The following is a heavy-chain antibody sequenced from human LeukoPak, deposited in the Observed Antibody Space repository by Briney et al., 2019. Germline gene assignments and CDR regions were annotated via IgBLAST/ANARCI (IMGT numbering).Heavy chain of an antibody. V-gene: IGHV4-59*01. CDR2: IYYSGST. CDR3: ARMEAWVGYTTGPRGFDY. D-gene: IGHD1-26*01. CDR1: GDSMRSYY. Sequence: SETLSLTCTVSGDSMRSYYWSWIRQPPGKGLERIGHIYYSGSTTYNPSLKSRVTISVDTSKNQLSLDLRSVTAADTAVYFCARMEAWVGYTTGPRGFDYWGQGTLVTVTS. J-gene: IGHJ4*02.